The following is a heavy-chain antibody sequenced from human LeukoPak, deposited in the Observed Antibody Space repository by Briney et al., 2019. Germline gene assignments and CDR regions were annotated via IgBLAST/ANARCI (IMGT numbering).Heavy chain of an antibody. Sequence: GGSLRLSCAASGFTFSSYSMNWVRQAPGKGLEWVSAISGSGGSTYYADSVKGRFTISRDNSKNTLYLQMNSLRAEDTAVYYCAKPPYDSSGYYSDFDYWGQGTLVTVSS. CDR3: AKPPYDSSGYYSDFDY. D-gene: IGHD3-22*01. V-gene: IGHV3-23*01. CDR2: ISGSGGST. J-gene: IGHJ4*02. CDR1: GFTFSSYS.